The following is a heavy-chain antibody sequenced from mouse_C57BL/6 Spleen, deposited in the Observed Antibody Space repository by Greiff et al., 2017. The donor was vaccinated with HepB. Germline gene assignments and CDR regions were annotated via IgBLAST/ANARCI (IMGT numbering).Heavy chain of an antibody. Sequence: VQLQQPGAELVKPGASVKMSCKASGYTFTSYWITWVKQRPGQGLEWIGDIYPGSGSTNYNEKFKSKATLTVDTSSSTAYMQLSSLTSEDSAVYYCATQRPYYSNYGGYFDVWAQGPRSPSPQ. CDR1: GYTFTSYW. CDR3: ATQRPYYSNYGGYFDV. J-gene: IGHJ1*03. CDR2: IYPGSGST. V-gene: IGHV1-55*01. D-gene: IGHD2-5*01.